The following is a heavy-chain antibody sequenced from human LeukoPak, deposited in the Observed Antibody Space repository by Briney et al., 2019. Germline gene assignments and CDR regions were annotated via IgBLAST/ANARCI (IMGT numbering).Heavy chain of an antibody. Sequence: WASVKVSCKASGYTFTGYYMHWVRQAPGQGLEWMGWINPNSGGTNYAQKFQGWVTMTRDTSISTAYMELRRLRSDDTAVYYCARDLRRGWGFDPWGQGTLVTVSS. J-gene: IGHJ5*02. D-gene: IGHD1-26*01. CDR3: ARDLRRGWGFDP. V-gene: IGHV1-2*04. CDR1: GYTFTGYY. CDR2: INPNSGGT.